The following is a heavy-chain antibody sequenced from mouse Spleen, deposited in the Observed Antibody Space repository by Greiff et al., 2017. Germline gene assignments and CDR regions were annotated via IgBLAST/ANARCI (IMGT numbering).Heavy chain of an antibody. V-gene: IGHV5-12*02. CDR1: GFTFSDYY. Sequence: EVKLVESGGGLVQPGGSLKLSCATSGFTFSDYYMYWVRQTPEKRLEWVAYISNGGGSTYYPDTVKGRFTISRDNAKNTLYLQMSRLKSEDTAMYYCARPYGKGAWFAYWGQGTLVTVSA. CDR2: ISNGGGST. D-gene: IGHD2-1*01. J-gene: IGHJ3*01. CDR3: ARPYGKGAWFAY.